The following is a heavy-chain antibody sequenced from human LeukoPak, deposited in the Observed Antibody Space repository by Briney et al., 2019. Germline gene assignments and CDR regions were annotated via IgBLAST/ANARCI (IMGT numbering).Heavy chain of an antibody. Sequence: PGGSLRLTCTASGFTFSSFNMNWVRQAPGKGLEWVASISGSSSYRNYADSVKGRFTISRDNAKNSVYLQMNSLRAEETAVYYCARSAYGDSAFEYWGQGTLITVSS. J-gene: IGHJ4*02. CDR2: ISGSSSYR. D-gene: IGHD4-17*01. CDR1: GFTFSSFN. V-gene: IGHV3-21*01. CDR3: ARSAYGDSAFEY.